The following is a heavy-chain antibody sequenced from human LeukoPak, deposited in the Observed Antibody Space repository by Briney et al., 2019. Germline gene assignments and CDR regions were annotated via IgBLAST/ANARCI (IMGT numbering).Heavy chain of an antibody. J-gene: IGHJ4*02. V-gene: IGHV3-15*07. CDR3: TTEVGATAKG. D-gene: IGHD1-26*01. Sequence: GGSLRLSCAASDLTLSNVYMNWVRQAPGKGLEWVGRIKTKSEGGTTDCAAPVKGRFTISRDDSKNTLYLQMNSLKSEDTGVYYCTTEVGATAKGWGQGTLVTVSS. CDR1: DLTLSNVY. CDR2: IKTKSEGGTT.